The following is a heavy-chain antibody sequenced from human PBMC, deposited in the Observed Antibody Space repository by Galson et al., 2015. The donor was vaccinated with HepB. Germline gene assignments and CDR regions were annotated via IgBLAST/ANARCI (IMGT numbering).Heavy chain of an antibody. Sequence: SVKVSCKVSGYTLAELSIHWVRQATGRGLEWMGGFDPEEGETIYAQNFQARVTMTADPSTDTANMELSGLTSEDTAVYYCATDPVVVPAPIYRTLCYWDQRTLVTVSS. CDR1: GYTLAELS. CDR3: ATDPVVVPAPIYRTLCY. V-gene: IGHV1-24*01. D-gene: IGHD2-2*01. J-gene: IGHJ4*02. CDR2: FDPEEGET.